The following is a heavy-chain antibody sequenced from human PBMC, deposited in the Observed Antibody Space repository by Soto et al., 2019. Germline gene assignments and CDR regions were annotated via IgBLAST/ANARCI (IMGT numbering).Heavy chain of an antibody. CDR3: ARDLASSYYYDSSGYQPETDY. CDR1: GFTVSSNY. D-gene: IGHD3-22*01. CDR2: IYSGGST. J-gene: IGHJ4*02. V-gene: IGHV3-66*01. Sequence: EVQLVESGGGLVQPGGSLRLSCAASGFTVSSNYMSWVRQAPGKGLEWVSVIYSGGSTYYADSVKGRFTISRDNSKNTLYLQMNSLRAEDTAVYYCARDLASSYYYDSSGYQPETDYWGQGTLVTVSS.